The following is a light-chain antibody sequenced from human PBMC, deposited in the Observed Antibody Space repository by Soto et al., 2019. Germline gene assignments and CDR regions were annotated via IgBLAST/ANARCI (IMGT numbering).Light chain of an antibody. CDR3: QQYNNWPIT. CDR2: RAS. CDR1: QTINSI. J-gene: IGKJ5*01. Sequence: EVVLTQSPATLSLSPGEGATLSCRASQTINSILAWYQQRPGQAPRLLIYRASTRATGIPARFTGSGSGTEFTLTISGLQSEDFAVYYCQQYNNWPITFGQGTRLEIK. V-gene: IGKV3-15*01.